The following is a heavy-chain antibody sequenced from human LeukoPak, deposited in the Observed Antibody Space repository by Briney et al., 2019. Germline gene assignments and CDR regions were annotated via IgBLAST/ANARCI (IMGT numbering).Heavy chain of an antibody. CDR3: ARGGYCSSTSCYNP. CDR2: IIPIFGTA. Sequence: ASVKVSCKASGGTFSSYAISWVRQAPGQGLEWMGGIIPIFGTANYAQKFQGRVTITTDESTSTAYMELSSLRSEDTAVYYCARGGYCSSTSCYNPWGQGTLVTVSS. CDR1: GGTFSSYA. J-gene: IGHJ5*02. D-gene: IGHD2-2*02. V-gene: IGHV1-69*05.